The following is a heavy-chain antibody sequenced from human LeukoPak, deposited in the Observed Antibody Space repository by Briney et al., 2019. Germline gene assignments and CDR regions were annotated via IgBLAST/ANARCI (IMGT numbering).Heavy chain of an antibody. Sequence: SETLSLTCTVSGGSISSGSFFWSWIRQPAGKGLEWIGRVYSSGITDYSPSLKSRVTISVDTSKNQFSLNLTSVTAADTAVYYCARDRGDLDYWGQGTLVTVSS. J-gene: IGHJ4*02. CDR3: ARDRGDLDY. CDR1: GGSISSGSFF. CDR2: VYSSGIT. V-gene: IGHV4-61*02.